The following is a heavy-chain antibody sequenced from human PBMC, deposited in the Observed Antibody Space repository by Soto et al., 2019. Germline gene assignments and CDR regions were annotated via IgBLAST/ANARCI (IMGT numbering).Heavy chain of an antibody. CDR1: GFTFSDYY. Sequence: QVQLVESGGGLVKPGGSLRLSCATSGFTFSDYYMSWIRQAPGKGLEWISYISSDGDTRYYADSVKGRFPMSRDNSKKSLYLQMNRLRVEDTAVYYCARDPLTTRSYYYGLDVWGRGTTVIVSS. J-gene: IGHJ6*02. CDR3: ARDPLTTRSYYYGLDV. D-gene: IGHD4-4*01. CDR2: ISSDGDTR. V-gene: IGHV3-11*04.